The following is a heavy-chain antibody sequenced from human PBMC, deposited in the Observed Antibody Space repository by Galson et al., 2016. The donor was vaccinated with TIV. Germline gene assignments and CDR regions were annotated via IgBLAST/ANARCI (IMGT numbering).Heavy chain of an antibody. Sequence: SLRLSCAASGFSFSTYGLHWVRQAPGKGLEWVAVMSYDGNKKYYADSVKGRFTISRDSAKNSLYLQMNSLGAEDTAVYYCARQYYFYSYGMDVWGQGTAVTVSS. V-gene: IGHV3-30*03. CDR3: ARQYYFYSYGMDV. J-gene: IGHJ6*02. CDR1: GFSFSTYG. CDR2: MSYDGNKK.